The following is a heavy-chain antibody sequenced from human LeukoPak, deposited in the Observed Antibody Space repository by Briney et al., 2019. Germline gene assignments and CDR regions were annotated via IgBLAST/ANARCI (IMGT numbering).Heavy chain of an antibody. CDR1: GFTFSSYG. Sequence: GGSLRLFCAASGFTFSSYGMHWVRQAPGKGLEWVAVISYDGSNKYYADSVKGRFTISRDNSKNTLYLQMNSLRAEDTAVYYCAKAGYSSGWFQDYYYGMDVWGQGTTVTVSS. D-gene: IGHD6-19*01. CDR2: ISYDGSNK. J-gene: IGHJ6*02. CDR3: AKAGYSSGWFQDYYYGMDV. V-gene: IGHV3-30*18.